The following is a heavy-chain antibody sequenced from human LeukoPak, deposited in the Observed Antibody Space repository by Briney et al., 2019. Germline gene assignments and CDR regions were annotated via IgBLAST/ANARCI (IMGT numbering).Heavy chain of an antibody. CDR1: GFTFSTYW. CDR3: AKDLYGDYTGSAFDI. J-gene: IGHJ3*02. CDR2: INPDGTTT. V-gene: IGHV3-74*01. D-gene: IGHD4-17*01. Sequence: GGSLRLSCAASGFTFSTYWMHWVRQAPGKGLVWVSRINPDGTTTSYADSVKGRFTISRDNAKNSLYLQMNSLRAEDTALYYCAKDLYGDYTGSAFDIWGQGTMVAVSS.